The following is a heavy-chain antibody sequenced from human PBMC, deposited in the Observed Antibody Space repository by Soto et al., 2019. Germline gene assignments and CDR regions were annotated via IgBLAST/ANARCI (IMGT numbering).Heavy chain of an antibody. J-gene: IGHJ4*02. CDR3: AYRGAIRKYFEY. CDR2: IYWDDDR. CDR1: GFSLSTSGVG. Sequence: QITLKESGPTLVKPTQPLTLTCTFSGFSLSTSGVGVGWIRQPPGKALEWLALIYWDDDRRYSPSLRSRLTITKDTSKNQVVLTLTNMDPVDTATYYCAYRGAIRKYFEYWGQGTLVTVSS. V-gene: IGHV2-5*02.